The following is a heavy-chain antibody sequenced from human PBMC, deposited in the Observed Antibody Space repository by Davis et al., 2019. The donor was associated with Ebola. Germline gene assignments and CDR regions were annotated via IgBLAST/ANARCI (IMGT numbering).Heavy chain of an antibody. Sequence: GGSLRLSCATSGLIFSNCDMHWVRQTPGKGLEWVAFIQYDGGSKYYADSVKGRFTISRDNAKNSLYLQMNTLRAEDTAVYYCARDAMLLVVGVYDIWGQGTMVTVSS. CDR1: GLIFSNCD. J-gene: IGHJ3*02. CDR2: IQYDGGSK. CDR3: ARDAMLLVVGVYDI. V-gene: IGHV3-30*02. D-gene: IGHD3-22*01.